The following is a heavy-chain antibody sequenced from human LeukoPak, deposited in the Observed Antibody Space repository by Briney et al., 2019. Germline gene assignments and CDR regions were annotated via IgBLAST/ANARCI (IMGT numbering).Heavy chain of an antibody. J-gene: IGHJ4*02. CDR3: AKHNIDY. D-gene: IGHD1-1*01. V-gene: IGHV3-23*01. Sequence: GGSLRLSCEASDFDFSSHAMTWVRQAPGKGLEWLSAISISGTKTYYGDSVKGRFTISRDNSKNTLYLQMNSLRAEDTAVYYCAKHNIDYWGQGTLVTVSS. CDR1: DFDFSSHA. CDR2: ISISGTKT.